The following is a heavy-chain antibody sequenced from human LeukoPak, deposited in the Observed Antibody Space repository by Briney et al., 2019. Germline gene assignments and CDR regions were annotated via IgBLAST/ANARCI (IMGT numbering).Heavy chain of an antibody. Sequence: SVKVSCKASGGTFSSYAISWVRQAPGQGLEWMGGIIPIFGTANYAQKFQGRVTITADESTSTAYMELSSLRSEDTAVYYCARVSAEVSHYYDSSGYYRTWGQGTLATVSS. CDR1: GGTFSSYA. CDR3: ARVSAEVSHYYDSSGYYRT. V-gene: IGHV1-69*13. J-gene: IGHJ5*02. CDR2: IIPIFGTA. D-gene: IGHD3-22*01.